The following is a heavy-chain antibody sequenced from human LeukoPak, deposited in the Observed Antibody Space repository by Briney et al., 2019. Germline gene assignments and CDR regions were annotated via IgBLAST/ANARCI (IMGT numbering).Heavy chain of an antibody. CDR3: ARVYSGYDTYYFDY. D-gene: IGHD5-12*01. Sequence: GGSLRLSCAASGFTFSSYAMHSVRQAPGKGLEYVSAISSNGGSTYYANSVKGRFTISRDNSKNTLYLQMGSLRAEDMAVYYCARVYSGYDTYYFDYWGQGTLVTVSS. CDR2: ISSNGGST. V-gene: IGHV3-64*01. CDR1: GFTFSSYA. J-gene: IGHJ4*02.